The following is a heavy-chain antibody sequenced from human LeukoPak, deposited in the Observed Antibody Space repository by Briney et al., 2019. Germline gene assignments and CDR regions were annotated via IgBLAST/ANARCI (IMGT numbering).Heavy chain of an antibody. CDR1: GFTFSSYG. V-gene: IGHV3-30*18. J-gene: IGHJ6*02. CDR3: AKDRRAAAGTKEGYYYYGMDV. CDR2: ISYDGSNK. Sequence: PGRSLRLSCAASGFTFSSYGMHWVRQAPGKGLEWVAVISYDGSNKYYADSVKGRFTISRDNSKNTLYLQMNSLRAEDTAVYYCAKDRRAAAGTKEGYYYYGMDVWGQGTTVTVSS. D-gene: IGHD6-13*01.